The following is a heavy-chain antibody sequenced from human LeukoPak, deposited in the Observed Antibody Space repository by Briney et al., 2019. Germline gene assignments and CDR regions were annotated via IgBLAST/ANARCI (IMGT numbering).Heavy chain of an antibody. CDR2: ISSSGSTI. J-gene: IGHJ4*02. CDR1: EFTFSSYE. D-gene: IGHD2-21*02. V-gene: IGHV3-48*03. CDR3: ARVRSDCGGDCYSGDIFDY. Sequence: GGSLRLSCAASEFTFSSYEMNWIRQAPGKGLEWVSYISSSGSTIYYADSVKGRFTISRDNAKNSLYLQMNSLRAEDTAVYYCARVRSDCGGDCYSGDIFDYWGQGTLVTVSS.